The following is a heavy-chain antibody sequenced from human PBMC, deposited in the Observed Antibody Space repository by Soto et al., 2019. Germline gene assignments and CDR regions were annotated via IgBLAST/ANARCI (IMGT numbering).Heavy chain of an antibody. D-gene: IGHD3-10*01. V-gene: IGHV1-69*02. J-gene: IGHJ4*02. CDR3: ATSYGSGYRAFDY. Sequence: QVQMVQSGAEVKKPGSSVKVSCKASGDTFSFYTINWVRQAPGLGLEWMGRVNPILSMSNYAQKFKGRVTMTADTSTSTAYMELRSLRSEDTAFYYCATSYGSGYRAFDYWGQGALVTVSS. CDR1: GDTFSFYT. CDR2: VNPILSMS.